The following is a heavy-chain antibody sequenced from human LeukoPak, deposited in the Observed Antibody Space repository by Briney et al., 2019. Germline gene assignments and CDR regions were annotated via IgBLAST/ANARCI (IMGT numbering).Heavy chain of an antibody. Sequence: ASVKVSCKASGCTFTSYYMHWVRQAPGQGLEWMGITNPSGGSTSYAQKFQGRVTMTRDTSTSTVYMELSSLRSEDTAVYYCARDLVVPAAIRARNPLETFFDYWGQGTLVTVSS. D-gene: IGHD2-2*02. CDR3: ARDLVVPAAIRARNPLETFFDY. CDR2: TNPSGGST. CDR1: GCTFTSYY. V-gene: IGHV1-46*03. J-gene: IGHJ4*02.